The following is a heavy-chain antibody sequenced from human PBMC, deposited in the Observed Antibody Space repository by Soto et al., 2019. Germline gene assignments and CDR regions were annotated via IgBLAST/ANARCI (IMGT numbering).Heavy chain of an antibody. V-gene: IGHV1-18*01. CDR1: GYTFTSYG. CDR3: ARDAPPEDY. J-gene: IGHJ4*02. CDR2: IRPYNGNT. Sequence: QVQLVQSGAEVKKPGASVKVSCKASGYTFTSYGISWVRQAPGQGLEWMGWIRPYNGNTNYAQKPQGRVTMTTDTSTSTAYMALRRLRSAATAVYYCARDAPPEDYWGQGTLVTVSS.